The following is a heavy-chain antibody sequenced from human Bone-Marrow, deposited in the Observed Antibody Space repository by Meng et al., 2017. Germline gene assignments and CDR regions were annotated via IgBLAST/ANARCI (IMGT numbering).Heavy chain of an antibody. J-gene: IGHJ1*01. D-gene: IGHD1-26*01. V-gene: IGHV1-46*01. CDR2: INPSGGST. CDR3: ARDRVIVGATNLEYFQH. Sequence: ASVKVSCKASGYTFTSYYMHWVRQAPGQGLEWMGIINPSGGSTSYAQKFQGRVTMTRDTSTSTVYMGLSSLRSEDTAVYYCARDRVIVGATNLEYFQHWGQGTLVTVSS. CDR1: GYTFTSYY.